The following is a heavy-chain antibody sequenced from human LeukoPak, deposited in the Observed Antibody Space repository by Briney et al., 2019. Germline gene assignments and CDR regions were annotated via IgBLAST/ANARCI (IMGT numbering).Heavy chain of an antibody. CDR3: ATHGPFYDILTDLDY. J-gene: IGHJ4*02. CDR2: IGDSGVKT. Sequence: GGSLRLSCADSGFTFSTYALSWVRQAPGRGLEWVAAIGDSGVKTYYADSVKGRFTISRDNSKNTLYLQMNSLRAEDTAVYYCATHGPFYDILTDLDYWGQGTLVTVSS. CDR1: GFTFSTYA. D-gene: IGHD3-9*01. V-gene: IGHV3-23*01.